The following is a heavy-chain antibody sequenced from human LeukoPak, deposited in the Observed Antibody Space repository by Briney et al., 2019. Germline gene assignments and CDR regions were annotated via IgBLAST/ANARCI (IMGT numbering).Heavy chain of an antibody. V-gene: IGHV4-31*03. J-gene: IGHJ3*02. CDR2: IYYRGST. CDR3: ARDRHLPGAASAFDI. Sequence: SQTLSLTCTVSGGSISSGGYYWSWIRQHPGKGLEWIGYIYYRGSTYYNPSLKSRVTISVDTSKNQFSLKLSSVTAADTAVYYCARDRHLPGAASAFDIWGQGTMVTVSS. D-gene: IGHD2-15*01. CDR1: GGSISSGGYY.